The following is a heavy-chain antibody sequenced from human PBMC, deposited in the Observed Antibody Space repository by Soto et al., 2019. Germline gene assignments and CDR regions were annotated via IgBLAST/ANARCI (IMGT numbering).Heavy chain of an antibody. CDR1: GFTFSSYG. CDR3: ARDPTIVDTAMVLDY. V-gene: IGHV3-33*01. CDR2: IWYDGSNK. J-gene: IGHJ4*02. D-gene: IGHD5-18*01. Sequence: GGSLRLSCAASGFTFSSYGMHWVRQAPGKGLEWVAVIWYDGSNKYYADSVKGRFTISRDNSKNTLYLQMNSLRAEDTAVYYCARDPTIVDTAMVLDYWGQGTLVTVSS.